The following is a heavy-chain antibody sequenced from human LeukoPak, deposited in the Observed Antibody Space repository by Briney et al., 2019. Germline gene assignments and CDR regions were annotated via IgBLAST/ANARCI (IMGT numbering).Heavy chain of an antibody. CDR2: IIPIFGTA. D-gene: IGHD1-26*01. Sequence: GSSVKVSCKASGGTFSSYAISWVRQAPGQGLEWMGRIIPIFGTANYAQKFQGRVTITTDESTSTANMELSSLRSEDTAVYYCARDSVGATEPFDYWGQGTLVTVSS. CDR3: ARDSVGATEPFDY. V-gene: IGHV1-69*05. CDR1: GGTFSSYA. J-gene: IGHJ4*02.